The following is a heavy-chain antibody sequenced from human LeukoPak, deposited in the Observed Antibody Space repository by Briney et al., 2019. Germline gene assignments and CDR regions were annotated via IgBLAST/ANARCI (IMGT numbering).Heavy chain of an antibody. CDR2: ITSTSRYI. J-gene: IGHJ4*02. Sequence: GGCVRLSCAASGFTFSSYTFMWVRQAPGKGLEWVASITSTSRYIYYSDSVQGRFAVSRDNAKSSLYLQMNSLRVEDTAVFYCVRRGPNNSGLDYWGQGTLVTVSS. V-gene: IGHV3-21*01. D-gene: IGHD5-12*01. CDR1: GFTFSSYT. CDR3: VRRGPNNSGLDY.